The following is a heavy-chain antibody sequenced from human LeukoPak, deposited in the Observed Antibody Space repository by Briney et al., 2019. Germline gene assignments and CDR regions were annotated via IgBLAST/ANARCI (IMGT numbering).Heavy chain of an antibody. CDR2: IYYSGST. Sequence: SETLSLTCTVSGGSISSDYWSWIRQPPGKGLEWIGYIYYSGSTNYNPSLKSRVTISVDTSKNQFSLKLSSVTAADTAVYYCARVSSSFAFDIWGQGTMVTVSS. D-gene: IGHD6-6*01. CDR1: GGSISSDY. CDR3: ARVSSSFAFDI. V-gene: IGHV4-59*01. J-gene: IGHJ3*02.